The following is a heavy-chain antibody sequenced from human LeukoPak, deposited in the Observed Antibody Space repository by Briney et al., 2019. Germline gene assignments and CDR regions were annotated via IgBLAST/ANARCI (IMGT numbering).Heavy chain of an antibody. J-gene: IGHJ4*02. V-gene: IGHV1-8*03. CDR2: MNPNSGDT. CDR1: GYTFTSYD. D-gene: IGHD1-26*01. Sequence: ASVKVSCKASGYTFTSYDINWVRQATGQGLEWMGWMNPNSGDTGYAQKFQGRVTITRNTSISTAYMELSSLRSEDTAVYYCARALYSGSYYADYWGQGTLVTVSS. CDR3: ARALYSGSYYADY.